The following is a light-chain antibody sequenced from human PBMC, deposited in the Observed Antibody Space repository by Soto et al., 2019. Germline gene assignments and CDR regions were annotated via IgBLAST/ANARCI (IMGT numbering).Light chain of an antibody. CDR1: QTISSW. Sequence: DIQMTQSPSTLSGSVGDRVTITCRASQTISSWLAWYQQKPGKAPKLLIYKASTLKSGVPSRFSGSGSGTEFTLTISCLQPDDFATYYCQHYNSYSEAIGQGTKVDI. V-gene: IGKV1-5*03. CDR3: QHYNSYSEA. CDR2: KAS. J-gene: IGKJ1*01.